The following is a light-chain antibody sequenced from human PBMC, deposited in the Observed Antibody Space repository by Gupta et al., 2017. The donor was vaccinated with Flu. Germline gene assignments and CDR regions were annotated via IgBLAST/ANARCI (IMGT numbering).Light chain of an antibody. J-gene: IGLJ3*02. Sequence: QSALTQPASVSGSPGQSLTISCTGTSSDVGGYNYVSWYQQHPGKAPKLMIYEVTNRPSGVSNRFSGSKSGNTASLTISGLQAEDEADYFCASYTSTSTWVFGGGTKLTAL. V-gene: IGLV2-14*03. CDR1: SSDVGGYNY. CDR2: EVT. CDR3: ASYTSTSTWV.